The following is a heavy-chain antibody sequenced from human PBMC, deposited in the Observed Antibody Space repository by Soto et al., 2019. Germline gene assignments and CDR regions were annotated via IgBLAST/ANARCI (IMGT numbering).Heavy chain of an antibody. J-gene: IGHJ4*02. D-gene: IGHD7-27*01. CDR1: GGTFSSYT. V-gene: IGHV1-69*04. CDR3: ARDEELTGDVPVEHYYFDY. Sequence: ASVKVSCKASGGTFSSYTISWVRQAPGQGLEWMGRIIPILGIANYAQKFQGRVTITADKSTSTAYMELSSLRSEDTAVYYCARDEELTGDVPVEHYYFDYWGQGTLVTVSS. CDR2: IIPILGIA.